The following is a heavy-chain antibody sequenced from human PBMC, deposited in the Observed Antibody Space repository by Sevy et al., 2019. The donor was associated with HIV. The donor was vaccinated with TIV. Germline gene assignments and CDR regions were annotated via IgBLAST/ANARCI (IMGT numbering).Heavy chain of an antibody. CDR1: GGSISSSSYY. J-gene: IGHJ4*02. CDR3: ARHGDSSSWYDHYFDY. Sequence: SETLSLTCTVSGGSISSSSYYWGWIRQPPGKGLEWIGSIYYSGSTYYNPSLKSRVTISVDTSKNQFSLKLSSVTAADTAVYYCARHGDSSSWYDHYFDYWGQGTLVTVSS. CDR2: IYYSGST. V-gene: IGHV4-39*01. D-gene: IGHD6-13*01.